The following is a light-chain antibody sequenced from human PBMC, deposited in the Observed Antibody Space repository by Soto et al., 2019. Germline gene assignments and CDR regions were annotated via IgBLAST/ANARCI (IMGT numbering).Light chain of an antibody. CDR2: GAS. V-gene: IGKV3-20*01. CDR3: QQYGSSPIT. CDR1: QSVSSY. Sequence: EIVLTQSPGTLSLSPGERATLSCRASQSVSSYLAWYQQKPGQAPRLLISGASSRATGIPDRFSGSGSGTDVTLTISRLEPEDFAVYYCQQYGSSPITFGQGTRLEIK. J-gene: IGKJ5*01.